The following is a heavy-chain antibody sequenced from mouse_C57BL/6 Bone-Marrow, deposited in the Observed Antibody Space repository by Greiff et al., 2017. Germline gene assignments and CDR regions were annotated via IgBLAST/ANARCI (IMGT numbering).Heavy chain of an antibody. V-gene: IGHV1-64*01. Sequence: QVQLQQPGAGLVKPGASLKLSCTASGYTFTSYWMHWVKQSPGQGLEWIGMIHPNSGSTNYNEKFKSKATLTVDKPSSTAYVQLSSLTAEYSAVYYCTSLYWGRGTTLTVSA. CDR1: GYTFTSYW. CDR3: TSLY. CDR2: IHPNSGST. J-gene: IGHJ2*01.